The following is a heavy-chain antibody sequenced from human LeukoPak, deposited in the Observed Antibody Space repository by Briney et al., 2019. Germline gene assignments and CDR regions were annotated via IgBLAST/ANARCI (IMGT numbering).Heavy chain of an antibody. CDR3: ARDTPKYYYDSSGEAFDI. D-gene: IGHD3-22*01. V-gene: IGHV4-39*07. J-gene: IGHJ3*02. CDR2: IYYSGST. Sequence: SETLSLTCTVSGGSISSSSYYWGWIRQPPGKGLEWIGSIYYSGSTYYNPSLKSRVTISVDTSKNQFSLKLSSVTTADTAVYYCARDTPKYYYDSSGEAFDIWGQGTMVTVSS. CDR1: GGSISSSSYY.